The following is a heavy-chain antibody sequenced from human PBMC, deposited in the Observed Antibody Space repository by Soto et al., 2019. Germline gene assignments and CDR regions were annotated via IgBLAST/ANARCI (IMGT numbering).Heavy chain of an antibody. CDR1: GYTFTSYY. Sequence: ASVKVSCKASGYTFTSYYMHWVRQAPGQGLEWMGIINPSGGSTSYAQKFQGRVTMTRETSTSTAYMELSSLRSEDTAVYYCASPVNYDFWSGHGFGYYYYGMDVWGQGTTVTVS. CDR3: ASPVNYDFWSGHGFGYYYYGMDV. V-gene: IGHV1-46*01. D-gene: IGHD3-3*01. CDR2: INPSGGST. J-gene: IGHJ6*02.